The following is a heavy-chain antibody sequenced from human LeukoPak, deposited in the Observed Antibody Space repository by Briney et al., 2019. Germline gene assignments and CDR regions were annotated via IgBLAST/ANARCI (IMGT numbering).Heavy chain of an antibody. J-gene: IGHJ4*02. CDR1: GGCISSSSYY. V-gene: IGHV4-39*07. D-gene: IGHD6-13*01. CDR3: ARGPSSGWYEGLWARPFDY. Sequence: SETLSLTCTVPGGCISSSSYYWGWIRQPPGKGLEWIGSIYYSGSTYYNPSLKSRVTISVDTSKNQFSLKLSSVTAADTAVYYCARGPSSGWYEGLWARPFDYWGQGTLVTVSS. CDR2: IYYSGST.